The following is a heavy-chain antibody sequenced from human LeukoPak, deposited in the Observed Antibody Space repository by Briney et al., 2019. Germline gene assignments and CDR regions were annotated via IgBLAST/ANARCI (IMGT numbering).Heavy chain of an antibody. CDR3: ARIAAAATNFDY. CDR1: GYTFTSYG. CDR2: ISAYNGNT. Sequence: ASVKVSCTASGYTFTSYGISWVRQAPGQGLEWMGWISAYNGNTNYAQKLQGRVTMTTDTSTRAYMELRSLRSDDTAVYYCARIAAAATNFDYWGQGTLVTVSS. D-gene: IGHD6-13*01. J-gene: IGHJ4*02. V-gene: IGHV1-18*01.